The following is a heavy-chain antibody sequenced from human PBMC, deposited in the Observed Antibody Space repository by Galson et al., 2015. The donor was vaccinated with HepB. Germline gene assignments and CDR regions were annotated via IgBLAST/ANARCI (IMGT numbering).Heavy chain of an antibody. CDR1: GGTFSGYA. CDR3: ARDEEGYDYIWGSYPNY. Sequence: SVKVSCKASGGTFSGYAISWVRQAPGQGLEWMGGIIPIFGTANYAQEFQGRVTITADESTSTAYMELRSLRSDDTAVYYCARDEEGYDYIWGSYPNYWGQGTLVTVSS. J-gene: IGHJ4*02. D-gene: IGHD3-16*02. CDR2: IIPIFGTA. V-gene: IGHV1-69*13.